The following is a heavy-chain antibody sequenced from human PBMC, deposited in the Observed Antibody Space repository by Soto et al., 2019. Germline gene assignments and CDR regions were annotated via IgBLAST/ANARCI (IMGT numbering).Heavy chain of an antibody. V-gene: IGHV3-30*18. J-gene: IGHJ6*02. CDR3: AKDAQQWLVPGYYYYGMDV. D-gene: IGHD6-19*01. CDR1: GFTFSSYG. CDR2: ISYDGSNK. Sequence: QVQLVESGGGVVQPGRSLRLSCAASGFTFSSYGMHWVRQAPGKGLEWVAVISYDGSNKYYADSVKGRFTISRDNSKNTLYLQMNSLRAEDTAVYYCAKDAQQWLVPGYYYYGMDVWGQGTTVTVSS.